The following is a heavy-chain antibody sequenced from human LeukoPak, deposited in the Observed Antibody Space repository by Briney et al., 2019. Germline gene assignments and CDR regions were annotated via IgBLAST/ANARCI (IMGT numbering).Heavy chain of an antibody. D-gene: IGHD4-17*01. J-gene: IGHJ4*02. V-gene: IGHV3-48*03. CDR1: GFTFSTYE. CDR2: IGSSGNTI. Sequence: GGSLRLSCAASGFTFSTYEMNWVRQAPGKGLEWVSYIGSSGNTIYYGDSVKGRFTTSRDNANNSLYLQMNSLRAEDTAVYYCVRTMITVTRFDYWGQGTLVTVSS. CDR3: VRTMITVTRFDY.